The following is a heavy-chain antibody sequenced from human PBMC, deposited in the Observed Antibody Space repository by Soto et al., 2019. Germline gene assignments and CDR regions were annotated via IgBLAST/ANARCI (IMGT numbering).Heavy chain of an antibody. CDR3: ARFHYSGSSYYFYF. Sequence: QITLKESGPTLVEPTQTLTLTCTFSGFSLSGSGVGVAWLRQPPGEALEWLTLIFWDDDKQYSPSLRGRLAIAKDTSKSQVVLKMTNMDPVDTATYFCARFHYSGSSYYFYFWGQGTLVSVPS. CDR2: IFWDDDK. J-gene: IGHJ4*02. CDR1: GFSLSGSGVG. V-gene: IGHV2-5*02. D-gene: IGHD6-6*01.